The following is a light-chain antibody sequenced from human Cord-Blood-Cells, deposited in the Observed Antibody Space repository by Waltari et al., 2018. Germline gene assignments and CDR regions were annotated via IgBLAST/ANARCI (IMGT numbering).Light chain of an antibody. J-gene: IGLJ3*02. Sequence: QSVLTQPPSVSGAPGQRVTISCTGSSSNIGAGYDVHWYQQLPGTAPKPLIYGNSNRPSGVAARFSGSKSGTSASLAITVLQAEDEADYYCQSYDSSLSGSVFGGGTKLTVL. CDR3: QSYDSSLSGSV. V-gene: IGLV1-40*01. CDR1: SSNIGAGYD. CDR2: GNS.